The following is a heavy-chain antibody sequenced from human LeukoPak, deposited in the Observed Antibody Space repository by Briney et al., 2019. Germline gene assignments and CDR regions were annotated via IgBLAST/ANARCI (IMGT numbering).Heavy chain of an antibody. D-gene: IGHD6-6*01. CDR3: ARGHSSSSPHFDY. V-gene: IGHV1-8*01. CDR1: GDTFTSFD. J-gene: IGHJ4*02. CDR2: MNPNSGNT. Sequence: ASVKVSCKASGDTFTSFDINWMRQATGHGLEWMGWMNPNSGNTGYAQKCQGRVTMTRNTSISTAYMELSSLRSEDTAVYYCARGHSSSSPHFDYWGQGTLVTVSS.